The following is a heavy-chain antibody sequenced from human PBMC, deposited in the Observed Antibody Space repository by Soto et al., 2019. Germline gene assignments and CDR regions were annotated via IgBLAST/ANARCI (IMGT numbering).Heavy chain of an antibody. J-gene: IGHJ3*02. Sequence: HPGGSLRLSCSASGFTFSSYAMHWVRQAPGKGLEYVSAISSNGGSTYYADSVKGRFTISRDNSKNTLYLQMSSLRAEDTAVYYCVKGYDSSGYILGVDAFDIWGQGTMVTVSS. CDR2: ISSNGGST. V-gene: IGHV3-64D*08. D-gene: IGHD3-22*01. CDR1: GFTFSSYA. CDR3: VKGYDSSGYILGVDAFDI.